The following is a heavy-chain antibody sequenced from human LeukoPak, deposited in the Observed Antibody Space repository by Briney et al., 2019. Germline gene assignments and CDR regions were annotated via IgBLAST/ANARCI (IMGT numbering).Heavy chain of an antibody. CDR1: GGSISSSSYY. J-gene: IGHJ4*02. Sequence: PSETLSLTCTVSGGSISSSSYYWGWIRQPPGKGLEWIGSIYYSGSTYYNPSLKSRVTISVDTSKNQFSLKLSSVTAADTAVYYCARVWRELLGGYYFDYWGQGTLVTVSS. D-gene: IGHD1-26*01. CDR3: ARVWRELLGGYYFDY. CDR2: IYYSGST. V-gene: IGHV4-39*07.